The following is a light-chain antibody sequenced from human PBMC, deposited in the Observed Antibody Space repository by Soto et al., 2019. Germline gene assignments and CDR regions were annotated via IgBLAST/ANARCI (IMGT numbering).Light chain of an antibody. CDR2: GAS. CDR3: QQYGRSPPFT. J-gene: IGKJ2*01. V-gene: IGKV3-20*01. Sequence: IVLTQSPGTLSLSPGERATLSCRASQSVSSTYIAWYQQNPGQAPRLLIYGASSRATGIPDRFSGSGSGTDFTITISRLEPEDVAGYFCQQYGRSPPFTFGQGNKVEIK. CDR1: QSVSSTY.